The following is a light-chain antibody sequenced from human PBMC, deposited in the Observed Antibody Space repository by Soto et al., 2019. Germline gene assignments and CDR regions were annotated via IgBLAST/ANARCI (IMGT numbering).Light chain of an antibody. CDR2: EVS. Sequence: QSALTQPASVSGSPGQSITISCTGTSSDIGGYKYVSWYQQHPGKAPKLIIYEVSIRPSGVSNRFFGSKSGNTASLTISGLQAEDEADYYCSSYTTRSTWVFGGGTQLTVL. V-gene: IGLV2-14*01. CDR1: SSDIGGYKY. J-gene: IGLJ3*02. CDR3: SSYTTRSTWV.